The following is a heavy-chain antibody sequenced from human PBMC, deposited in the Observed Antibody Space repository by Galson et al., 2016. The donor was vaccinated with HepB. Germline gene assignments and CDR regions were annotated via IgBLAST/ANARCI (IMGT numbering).Heavy chain of an antibody. CDR3: ARVIRRVNMVRGVSRYYFDS. CDR1: GGSISNYY. Sequence: SETLSLTCTVSGGSISNYYWSWIRQPPGKGLQWLGFIYYIGSTDYNPSLKSRVPLSLHTSKKQFSLKLRSVTAAYTAVYYCARVIRRVNMVRGVSRYYFDSWGQGTLVTVSS. J-gene: IGHJ4*02. D-gene: IGHD3-10*01. V-gene: IGHV4-59*01. CDR2: IYYIGST.